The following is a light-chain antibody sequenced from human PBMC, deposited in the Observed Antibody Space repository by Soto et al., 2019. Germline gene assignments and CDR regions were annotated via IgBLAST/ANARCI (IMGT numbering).Light chain of an antibody. CDR1: QSISSY. V-gene: IGKV1-39*01. J-gene: IGKJ4*01. Sequence: DIQMTQSPSSLCASVGDRVTITCLASQSISSYLSWYQQKPGKAPKLLINVASTLQSGVPSRFSGSGSGTDLTLAISSLQPEDFATYYCQQSSSTPQTFGGRTKV. CDR2: VAS. CDR3: QQSSSTPQT.